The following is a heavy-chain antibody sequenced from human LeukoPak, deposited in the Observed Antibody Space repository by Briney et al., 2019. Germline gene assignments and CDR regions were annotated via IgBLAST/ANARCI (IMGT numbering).Heavy chain of an antibody. CDR2: ISWNSGSI. Sequence: PGRSLRLSCAASGFTFDDYAMHWVRQAPGKGLEWVSGISWNSGSIGYADSVKGRFTISRDNAKNSLYLQMNSLRAEDTGLYYCAKVGLSSSGYYNYFDYWGQGTLVTVSS. CDR3: AKVGLSSSGYYNYFDY. V-gene: IGHV3-9*01. J-gene: IGHJ4*02. CDR1: GFTFDDYA. D-gene: IGHD6-13*01.